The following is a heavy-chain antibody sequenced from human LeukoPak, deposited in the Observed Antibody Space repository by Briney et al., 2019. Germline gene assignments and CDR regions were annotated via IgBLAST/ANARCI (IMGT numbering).Heavy chain of an antibody. Sequence: SETLSLTCTVSGGSISSHYWSWIRQPPGKGLEWIGYIYNSGSTNYNPSLKSRVTISLDTSKNQFSPHLTSVTAADTAVYFCARDDYGVFDAFDVWGQGTVVTVSS. CDR2: IYNSGST. V-gene: IGHV4-59*08. D-gene: IGHD3-16*01. CDR3: ARDDYGVFDAFDV. CDR1: GGSISSHY. J-gene: IGHJ3*01.